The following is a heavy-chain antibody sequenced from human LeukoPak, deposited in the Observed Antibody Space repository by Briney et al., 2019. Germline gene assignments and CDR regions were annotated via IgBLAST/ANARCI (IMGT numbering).Heavy chain of an antibody. Sequence: ASVKVSCKASGYTFTGYYMHWVRQAPGQGLEWMGRINPNSGGTNYAQKFQGRVTMTRNTSISTAYMELSSLRSEDTAVYYCASSFSGYDWAKFDYWGQGTLVTVSS. CDR1: GYTFTGYY. V-gene: IGHV1-2*06. J-gene: IGHJ4*02. D-gene: IGHD5-12*01. CDR3: ASSFSGYDWAKFDY. CDR2: INPNSGGT.